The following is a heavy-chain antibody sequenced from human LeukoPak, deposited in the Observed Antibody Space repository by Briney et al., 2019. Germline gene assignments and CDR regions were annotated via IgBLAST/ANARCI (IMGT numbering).Heavy chain of an antibody. V-gene: IGHV1-2*02. J-gene: IGHJ4*02. D-gene: IGHD3-9*01. CDR3: ARTFGNILTGYYPDY. CDR1: GYTFTGYY. Sequence: ASVKVSCKASGYTFTGYYMHWVRQAPGQGLEWMGWINPNSGGTNYAQKFQGRVTMTRDTSISTAYMELSRLRSDDTAVYYCARTFGNILTGYYPDYWGQGTLVAVSS. CDR2: INPNSGGT.